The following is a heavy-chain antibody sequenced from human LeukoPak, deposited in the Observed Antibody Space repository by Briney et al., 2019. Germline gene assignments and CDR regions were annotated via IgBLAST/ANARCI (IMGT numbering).Heavy chain of an antibody. Sequence: ASVKVSCKASGYTFTSYGISWVRQAPGQGLEWMGWISAYNGNTNYAQKLQGRVTMTTDTSTSTAYMELRSLRSDDTAVYYCARDHTYYYDSSGYYSRFDYWGQGTLVTVSS. CDR2: ISAYNGNT. D-gene: IGHD3-22*01. J-gene: IGHJ4*02. CDR3: ARDHTYYYDSSGYYSRFDY. V-gene: IGHV1-18*01. CDR1: GYTFTSYG.